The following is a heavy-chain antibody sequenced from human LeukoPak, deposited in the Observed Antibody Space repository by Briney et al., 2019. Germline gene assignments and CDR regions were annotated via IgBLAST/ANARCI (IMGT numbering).Heavy chain of an antibody. J-gene: IGHJ4*02. Sequence: GGSLRLSCAASGFTLSNFGMHWVRQAPGKGLEWVAFVRYDGTNKYYADSVKGRFTISRDDSKNTLYLQMNSLRPEDTAVYYCAKENSGWYYFDYWGQGTLVTVSS. V-gene: IGHV3-30*02. CDR2: VRYDGTNK. CDR3: AKENSGWYYFDY. D-gene: IGHD6-19*01. CDR1: GFTLSNFG.